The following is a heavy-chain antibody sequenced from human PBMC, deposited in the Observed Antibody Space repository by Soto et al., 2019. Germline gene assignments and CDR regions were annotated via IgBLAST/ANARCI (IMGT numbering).Heavy chain of an antibody. D-gene: IGHD4-17*01. CDR3: ARHTRDYGDYVSYYGMDV. CDR1: GGSITSYY. CDR2: IYFSGSA. J-gene: IGHJ6*02. V-gene: IGHV4-59*08. Sequence: SETLSLTCTVSGGSITSYYWSWIRQPPGKGLEWIGYIYFSGSANYNPSLKSRVTISIDTSKNQFSLKLSSVTAADTAVYYCARHTRDYGDYVSYYGMDVWGQGTTVTVSS.